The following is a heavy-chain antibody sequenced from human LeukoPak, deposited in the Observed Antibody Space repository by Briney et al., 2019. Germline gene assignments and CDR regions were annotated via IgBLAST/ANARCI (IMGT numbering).Heavy chain of an antibody. CDR3: VRQCMGYSHGYFDY. CDR1: GGSISGSSYY. D-gene: IGHD5-18*01. CDR2: IYYTGRD. V-gene: IGHV4-39*01. J-gene: IGHJ4*02. Sequence: SETLSLTCTVSGGSISGSSYYWGWIRQPPGQGLEWLGSIYYTGRDYYNPSLKSRVTTSVDTSKNQFSLALSSVTAADTAVYYCVRQCMGYSHGYFDYWGQGSLVTVSS.